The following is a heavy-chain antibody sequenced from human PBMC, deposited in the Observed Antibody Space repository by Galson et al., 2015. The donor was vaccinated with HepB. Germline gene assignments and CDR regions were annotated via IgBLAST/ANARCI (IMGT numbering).Heavy chain of an antibody. CDR1: GYTFTSYA. J-gene: IGHJ4*02. Sequence: SVKVSCKASGYTFTSYAMHWVRQAPGQRLEWMGWINAGNGNTKYSQKFQGRVTITRDTSASTAHMELSSLRSEDTAVYYCAAWALDYYDSSGYYNYWGQGTLVTVSS. D-gene: IGHD3-22*01. CDR2: INAGNGNT. V-gene: IGHV1-3*01. CDR3: AAWALDYYDSSGYYNY.